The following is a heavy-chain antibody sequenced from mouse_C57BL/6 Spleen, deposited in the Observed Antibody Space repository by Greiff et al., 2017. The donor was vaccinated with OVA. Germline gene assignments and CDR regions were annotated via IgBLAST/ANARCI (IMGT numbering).Heavy chain of an antibody. D-gene: IGHD3-3*01. V-gene: IGHV2-6-1*01. J-gene: IGHJ2*01. CDR2: IWSDGST. Sequence: QVQLQQSGPGLVAPSQSLSITCTVSGFSLTSYGVHWVRQPPGKGLEWLVVIWSDGSTTYNSALKSRLSISKDNSKSQVFLKMNSLQTDDTAMYYCARHAPSRGYFDYWGQGTTLTVSS. CDR3: ARHAPSRGYFDY. CDR1: GFSLTSYG.